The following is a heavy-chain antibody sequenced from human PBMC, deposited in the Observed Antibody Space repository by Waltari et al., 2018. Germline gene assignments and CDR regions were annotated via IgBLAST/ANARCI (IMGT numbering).Heavy chain of an antibody. Sequence: QVQLQQWGAGLLKPSETLSLPCAVYGGSFSGSYWSWIRQPPGKGLEWIGEINHSGSTNYNPSLKSRVTISVDTSKNQFSLKLSSVTAADTAVYYCARDDIVVVPAALDYWGQGTLVTVSS. D-gene: IGHD2-2*01. J-gene: IGHJ4*02. CDR2: INHSGST. CDR1: GGSFSGSY. CDR3: ARDDIVVVPAALDY. V-gene: IGHV4-34*01.